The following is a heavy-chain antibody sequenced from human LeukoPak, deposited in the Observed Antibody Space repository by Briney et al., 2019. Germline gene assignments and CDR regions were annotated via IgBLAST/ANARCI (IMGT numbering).Heavy chain of an antibody. CDR3: ARVRTGGIAAAGYDY. J-gene: IGHJ4*02. V-gene: IGHV1-2*02. Sequence: ASVKVSCKASGYTFTGYYMHWVRQAPGQGLEWMGWINPNSGGTNYAQKFQGRVTMTRDTSISTAYMELSSLRSDDTAVYYCARVRTGGIAAAGYDYWGQGTLVSVSS. CDR1: GYTFTGYY. D-gene: IGHD6-13*01. CDR2: INPNSGGT.